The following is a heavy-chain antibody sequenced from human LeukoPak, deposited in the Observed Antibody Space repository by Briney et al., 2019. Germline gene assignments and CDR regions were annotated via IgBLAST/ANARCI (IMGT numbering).Heavy chain of an antibody. V-gene: IGHV3-30*04. D-gene: IGHD2-15*01. CDR3: AKERSSAIDY. CDR1: GFTFSSYS. CDR2: ISDDGNSK. Sequence: GGSLRLSCAASGFTFSSYSMHWVRQAPGKGLEWVAVISDDGNSKYYADSVKGRFTISRDNSKNTLYLQMNSLRAEDTAFYYCAKERSSAIDYWGQGTLVTVSS. J-gene: IGHJ4*02.